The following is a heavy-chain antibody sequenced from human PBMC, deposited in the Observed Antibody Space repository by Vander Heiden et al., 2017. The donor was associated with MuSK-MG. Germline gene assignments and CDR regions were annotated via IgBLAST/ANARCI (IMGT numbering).Heavy chain of an antibody. D-gene: IGHD3-22*01. CDR2: ISGSGTNT. V-gene: IGHV3-23*01. J-gene: IGHJ4*02. CDR1: GFTFSIYA. Sequence: EVQLLASGGGLVQPGGSLRLSCAASGFTFSIYAMSWVRQAPGKGLEWVLLISGSGTNTYYADSVKGRFNISRDNSKNTLYLQMNSLRVEDTAIYYCAKGDHDSSGYFPPSFDYWGQGTLVTVSS. CDR3: AKGDHDSSGYFPPSFDY.